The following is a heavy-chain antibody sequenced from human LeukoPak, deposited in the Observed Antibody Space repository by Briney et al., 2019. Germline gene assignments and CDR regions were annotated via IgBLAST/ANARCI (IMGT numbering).Heavy chain of an antibody. V-gene: IGHV1-2*02. Sequence: GASVKVSCKASGYTFTGYYMHWVRQAPGQGLEWMGWINPNSGGTNYAQKFQGRVTMTRDTSISTAYMELSSLRSEDTAVYYCASFSVVRGVIKDYWGQGTLVTVSS. D-gene: IGHD3-10*01. CDR3: ASFSVVRGVIKDY. J-gene: IGHJ4*02. CDR2: INPNSGGT. CDR1: GYTFTGYY.